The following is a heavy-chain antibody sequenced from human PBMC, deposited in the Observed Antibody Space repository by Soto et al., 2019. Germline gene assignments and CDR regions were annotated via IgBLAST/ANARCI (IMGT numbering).Heavy chain of an antibody. D-gene: IGHD6-6*01. CDR1: GGTFSSYA. V-gene: IGHV1-69*06. CDR3: ASLSLSSSSYDY. Sequence: SVKVSCKASGGTFSSYAISWVRQAPGQGLEWMGGIIPIFGTANYAQKFQGRATITADKSTSTAYMELSSLRSEDTAVYYCASLSLSSSSYDYWGQGTLVTVSS. CDR2: IIPIFGTA. J-gene: IGHJ4*02.